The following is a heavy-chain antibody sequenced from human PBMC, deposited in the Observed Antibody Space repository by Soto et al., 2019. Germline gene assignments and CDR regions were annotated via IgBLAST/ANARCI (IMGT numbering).Heavy chain of an antibody. CDR3: AKDSSGWYDSFDY. CDR1: GFTFSSYA. J-gene: IGHJ4*02. Sequence: EVQLLESGGGLVQPGGSLRLSCAASGFTFSSYAMSWVRQAPGKGLEWVSAISGSGGSTYYADSVKGRFTISRDNSKNPLYLQMNSLRAEDTAVYYCAKDSSGWYDSFDYWGQGTLVTVSS. D-gene: IGHD6-19*01. V-gene: IGHV3-23*01. CDR2: ISGSGGST.